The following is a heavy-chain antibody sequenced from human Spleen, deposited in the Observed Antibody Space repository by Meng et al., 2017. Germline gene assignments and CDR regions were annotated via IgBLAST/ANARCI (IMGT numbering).Heavy chain of an antibody. CDR3: AQSFNCYDCTP. Sequence: GGPLRPSCAASGFTFSSYDMHWVRQAPGRGLERVEVIWYGGSNKYYADSVKGRFTISRDNSKNTLFLQMNSLTADDTAFYYCAQSFNCYDCTPWGQGTRVTVSS. J-gene: IGHJ5*02. V-gene: IGHV3-33*06. CDR2: IWYGGSNK. D-gene: IGHD3-22*01. CDR1: GFTFSSYD.